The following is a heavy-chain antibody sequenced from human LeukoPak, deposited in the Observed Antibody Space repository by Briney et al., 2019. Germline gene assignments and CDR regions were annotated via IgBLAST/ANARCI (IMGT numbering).Heavy chain of an antibody. V-gene: IGHV3-23*01. Sequence: GGSLRLSCAASGFTFSSYAMSWVRQAPGKGLEWVSSIDGSGGSTFFADSVKGRFTISRDNSKNTLYLQMNSLRAEDTAVYYCAKESMIVVVMGPDYWGQGTLVTVSS. CDR2: IDGSGGST. CDR1: GFTFSSYA. J-gene: IGHJ4*02. CDR3: AKESMIVVVMGPDY. D-gene: IGHD3-22*01.